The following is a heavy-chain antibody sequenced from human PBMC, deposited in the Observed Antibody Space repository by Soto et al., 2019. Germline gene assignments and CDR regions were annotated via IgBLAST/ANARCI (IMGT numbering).Heavy chain of an antibody. D-gene: IGHD3-9*01. V-gene: IGHV3-33*01. CDR3: ARVLRYFDWDYAFDI. Sequence: QVQLVESGGGVVQPGRSLRLSCAASGFTFSTYGMHWVRQAPGKGLEWVAVIWNDGSTKYYADSVKGRFTISRDDSKNTLYLQMNMLRAEDTAVYYCARVLRYFDWDYAFDIWGQGTMVTVSS. J-gene: IGHJ3*02. CDR1: GFTFSTYG. CDR2: IWNDGSTK.